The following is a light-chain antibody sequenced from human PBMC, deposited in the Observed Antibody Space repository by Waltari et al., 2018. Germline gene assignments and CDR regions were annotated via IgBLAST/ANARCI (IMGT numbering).Light chain of an antibody. CDR2: ATS. CDR1: QSVRNF. J-gene: IGKJ1*01. CDR3: QQGYMTPRT. Sequence: DLQLTQSPSSLSASVADTVTITCRASQSVRNFLNWYQQEPGKAPKLLIYATSSLQTGVPSRFSGSGSGTDFTLSISSLQPEDFAIYFCQQGYMTPRTFGQGTKVEIK. V-gene: IGKV1-39*01.